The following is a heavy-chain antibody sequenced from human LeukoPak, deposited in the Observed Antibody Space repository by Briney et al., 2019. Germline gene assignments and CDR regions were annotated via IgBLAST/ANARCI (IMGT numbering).Heavy chain of an antibody. D-gene: IGHD2-21*02. J-gene: IGHJ4*02. V-gene: IGHV3-48*04. CDR1: GFTFSSYS. CDR3: ASEDGVTAFDY. CDR2: ISSSSSTI. Sequence: GGSLRLSCAASGFTFSSYSMNWVRQAPGKGLEWVSYISSSSSTIYYADSVKGRFTISRDNAKNSLYLQMNSLRAEDTAVYYCASEDGVTAFDYWGQGTLVTVSS.